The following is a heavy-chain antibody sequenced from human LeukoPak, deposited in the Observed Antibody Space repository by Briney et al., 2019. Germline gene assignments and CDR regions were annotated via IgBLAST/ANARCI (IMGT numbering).Heavy chain of an antibody. CDR3: ARITPMVRGDLFDY. CDR1: GGSISSGGYY. V-gene: IGHV4-61*02. J-gene: IGHJ4*02. CDR2: IYTSGST. D-gene: IGHD3-10*01. Sequence: PSQTLSLTCTVSGGSISSGGYYWSWIRQPAGKGLEWIGRIYTSGSTNYNPSLKSRVTMSVDTSKNQFSLKLSSVTAADTAVYYCARITPMVRGDLFDYWGQGTLVTVSS.